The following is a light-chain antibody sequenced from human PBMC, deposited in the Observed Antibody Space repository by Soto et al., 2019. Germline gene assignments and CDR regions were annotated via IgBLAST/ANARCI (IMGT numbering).Light chain of an antibody. V-gene: IGKV3-20*01. J-gene: IGKJ2*01. CDR3: HQYGTSPYT. CDR2: GAS. Sequence: EILLTQSPGTLSLSPGERATLSCRASQSVRNNYVAWYQQKPGQAPRLLIHGASGRATGIPDRFRGSGSGTDFTLTISRLDPEDFAVYYCHQYGTSPYTFGQGTKLEIK. CDR1: QSVRNNY.